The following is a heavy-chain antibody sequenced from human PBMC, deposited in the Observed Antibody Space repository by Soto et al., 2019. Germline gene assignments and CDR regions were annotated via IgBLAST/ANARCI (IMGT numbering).Heavy chain of an antibody. D-gene: IGHD3-3*01. CDR3: AKDRELYLEWLLPLWYFDY. J-gene: IGHJ4*02. CDR2: ISGSGGST. V-gene: IGHV3-23*01. CDR1: GFTFSSYA. Sequence: GGSLRLSCAASGFTFSSYAMSWVRQAPGKGLEWVSAISGSGGSTYYADSVKGRFTISRDNSKNTLYLQMNSLRAEDTAVYYCAKDRELYLEWLLPLWYFDYWGQGTLVTVSS.